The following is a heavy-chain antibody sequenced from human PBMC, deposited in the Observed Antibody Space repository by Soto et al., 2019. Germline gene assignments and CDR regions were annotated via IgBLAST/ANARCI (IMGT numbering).Heavy chain of an antibody. Sequence: TLSLTCTVSRASITYGGYSWSWIRQTPGKGLEWIGYINHLETTFYNPSFESRLSLSIDRAKNHFSLNLNSMSAADRAVYFCARGGGSDSFDYWGQGILVTVYS. CDR2: INHLETT. V-gene: IGHV4-30-2*01. CDR3: ARGGGSDSFDY. CDR1: RASITYGGYS. J-gene: IGHJ4*02. D-gene: IGHD1-26*01.